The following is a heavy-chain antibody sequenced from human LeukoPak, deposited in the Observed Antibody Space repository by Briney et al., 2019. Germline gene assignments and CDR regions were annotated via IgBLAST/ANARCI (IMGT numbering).Heavy chain of an antibody. J-gene: IGHJ6*03. Sequence: GGSLRLSCAASGFTFSSSAMHWVRQAPGKGLEWVAIIRHDGSNIYYADSVKGRFTISRDNSKNTLYLQMNSLIVEDTAVYYCAKTGFQWGYYFYYMDVWGKGTTVTVSS. V-gene: IGHV3-30*02. CDR2: IRHDGSNI. CDR3: AKTGFQWGYYFYYMDV. D-gene: IGHD1-14*01. CDR1: GFTFSSSA.